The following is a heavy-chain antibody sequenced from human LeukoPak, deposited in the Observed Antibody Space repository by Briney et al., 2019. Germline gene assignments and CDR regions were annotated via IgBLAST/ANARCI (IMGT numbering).Heavy chain of an antibody. CDR2: ISGSGGST. Sequence: GGSLRLSCAASGFTFSSYAMSWVRQAPGKGLEWVSAISGSGGSTYYADSVKGRFTISRDNSKNTLYLQMNSLRAEDTAVYYCATKETGGVKNDYWGQGTLVTVSS. D-gene: IGHD2-8*02. J-gene: IGHJ4*02. V-gene: IGHV3-23*01. CDR3: ATKETGGVKNDY. CDR1: GFTFSSYA.